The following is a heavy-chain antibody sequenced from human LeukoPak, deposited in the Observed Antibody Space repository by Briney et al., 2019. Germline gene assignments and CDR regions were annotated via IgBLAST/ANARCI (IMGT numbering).Heavy chain of an antibody. D-gene: IGHD6-13*01. J-gene: IGHJ5*02. CDR3: ATAPAAADSS. V-gene: IGHV3-7*01. CDR1: GFTFTNFW. Sequence: AGGSLRLSCAASGFTFTNFWMTRVRQSPGKGLEWVANINRDGTNTTYVDSVKGRFNISRDNAKNSLCLNMSSLRAEDTAVYYCATAPAAADSSWGQGTLVAVSS. CDR2: INRDGTNT.